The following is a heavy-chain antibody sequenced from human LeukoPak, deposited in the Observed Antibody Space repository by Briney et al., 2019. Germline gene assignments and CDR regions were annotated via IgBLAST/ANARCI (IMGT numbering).Heavy chain of an antibody. J-gene: IGHJ4*02. CDR1: GYSFTSYW. CDR2: IYPGDSDT. D-gene: IGHD6-19*01. CDR3: AREDNGYSSGWYGVL. V-gene: IGHV5-51*01. Sequence: GESLKISCKGSGYSFTSYWIGWVRQMPGKGLEWMGIIYPGDSDTRYSPSFQGQVTISADKSISTAYLQWSSLKASDTAMYYCAREDNGYSSGWYGVLWGQGTLVTVSS.